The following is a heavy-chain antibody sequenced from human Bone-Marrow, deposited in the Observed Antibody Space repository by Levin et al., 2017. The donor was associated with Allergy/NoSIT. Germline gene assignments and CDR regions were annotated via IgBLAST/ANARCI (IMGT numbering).Heavy chain of an antibody. J-gene: IGHJ6*02. CDR2: INPNSGGT. CDR3: ARDLGDYSNYYYYGMDV. V-gene: IGHV1-2*02. D-gene: IGHD4-11*01. Sequence: ASVKVSCKASGYTFTGYYMHWVRQAPGQGLEWMGWINPNSGGTNYAQKFQGRVTMTRDTSISTAYMELSRLRSDDTAVYYCARDLGDYSNYYYYGMDVWGQGTTVTVSS. CDR1: GYTFTGYY.